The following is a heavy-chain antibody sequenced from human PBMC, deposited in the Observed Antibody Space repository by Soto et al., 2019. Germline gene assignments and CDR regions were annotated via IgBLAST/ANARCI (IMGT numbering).Heavy chain of an antibody. J-gene: IGHJ4*02. CDR2: IYYSGST. V-gene: IGHV4-30-4*01. CDR3: ARSVVVVAASPSFDY. D-gene: IGHD2-15*01. CDR1: GGSISSGDYY. Sequence: SETLSLTCTVSGGSISSGDYYWSWIRQPPGKGLEWIGYIYYSGSTYYNPSLKSRVTISVDTSKNQFSLKLSSVTAADTAVYYCARSVVVVAASPSFDYWGQGTLVTVSS.